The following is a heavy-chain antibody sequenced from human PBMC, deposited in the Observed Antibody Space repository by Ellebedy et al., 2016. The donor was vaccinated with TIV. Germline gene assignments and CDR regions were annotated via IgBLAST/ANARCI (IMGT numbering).Heavy chain of an antibody. CDR2: ISSSGFII. CDR1: EFTIRDHY. J-gene: IGHJ4*02. Sequence: GESLKISCTASEFTIRDHYMSWIRQAPGKGLEWVAYISSSGFIIYYGDSVKGRFTISRDDAKSSLYLQMNSLRVEHTAVFYCASLESYGFDQWGQGTLVTVSS. V-gene: IGHV3-11*04. CDR3: ASLESYGFDQ. D-gene: IGHD3-16*01.